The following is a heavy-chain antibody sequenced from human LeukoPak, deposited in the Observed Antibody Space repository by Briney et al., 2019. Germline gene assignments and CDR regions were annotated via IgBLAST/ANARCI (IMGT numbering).Heavy chain of an antibody. Sequence: PGRSLRLSCAASGFTFSSYGMHWVRQAPGKGLEWVAVISYDGSNKYYADSVKGRFTISRDNSKNTLYLQMNSLRAEDTAVYYCAKEAYYSNYRPVYGMDVWGQGTTVTVSS. CDR2: ISYDGSNK. CDR3: AKEAYYSNYRPVYGMDV. CDR1: GFTFSSYG. D-gene: IGHD4-11*01. J-gene: IGHJ6*02. V-gene: IGHV3-30*18.